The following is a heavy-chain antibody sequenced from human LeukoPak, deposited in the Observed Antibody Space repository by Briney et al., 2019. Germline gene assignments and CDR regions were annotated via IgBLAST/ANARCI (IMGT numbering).Heavy chain of an antibody. J-gene: IGHJ4*02. CDR3: ASGSYYWNLYY. Sequence: GGSLRLSCAASGFTLSTYWMSWVRQAPGKGLEWVANIKRDGSEKHYVESVKGRFTISRENAKNSLYLQMNSLRAEDTAVYYCASGSYYWNLYYWGQGTLVTVSS. CDR1: GFTLSTYW. V-gene: IGHV3-7*01. D-gene: IGHD1-26*01. CDR2: IKRDGSEK.